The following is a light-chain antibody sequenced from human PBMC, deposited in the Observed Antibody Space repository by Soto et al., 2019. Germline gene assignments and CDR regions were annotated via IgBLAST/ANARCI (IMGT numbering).Light chain of an antibody. CDR3: AQYGSSPMYT. CDR1: ESVSSSY. J-gene: IGKJ2*01. CDR2: GAS. V-gene: IGKV3-20*01. Sequence: EIVLTQSPGTLSLSPGERATLSCRASESVSSSYLAWYQQKPGQAPRLLIYGASNRATGIPDRFSGSGSGTDFIFTISRLEPEDFAVYYCAQYGSSPMYTFGQGTKLEIK.